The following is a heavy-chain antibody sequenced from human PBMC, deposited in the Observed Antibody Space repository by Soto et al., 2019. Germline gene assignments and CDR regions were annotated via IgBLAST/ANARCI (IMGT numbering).Heavy chain of an antibody. Sequence: GESLKISCKGSGYSFTSYWIGWVRQMPGKGLEWMGIIYPGDSDTRYSPSFQGQVTISADKSISTAYLQWSSLKASDTAMYYCARFRITMIVVATYQALDIWGQGTMVTVSS. J-gene: IGHJ3*02. CDR1: GYSFTSYW. CDR3: ARFRITMIVVATYQALDI. D-gene: IGHD3-22*01. CDR2: IYPGDSDT. V-gene: IGHV5-51*01.